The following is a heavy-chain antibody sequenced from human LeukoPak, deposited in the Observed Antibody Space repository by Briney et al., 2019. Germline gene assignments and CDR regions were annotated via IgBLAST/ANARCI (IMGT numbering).Heavy chain of an antibody. Sequence: SETLSLTCTVSGGSISSSSYYWGRIRQPPGKGLEWIGSIYYSGRTYYNPSLKSRVTISVDTSKNQFSLKLSSVTAADTAVYYCARDRGEVRGVVVPAAWEPWGQGTVVTVSS. D-gene: IGHD2-2*01. CDR2: IYYSGRT. CDR1: GGSISSSSYY. V-gene: IGHV4-39*07. CDR3: ARDRGEVRGVVVPAAWEP. J-gene: IGHJ5*02.